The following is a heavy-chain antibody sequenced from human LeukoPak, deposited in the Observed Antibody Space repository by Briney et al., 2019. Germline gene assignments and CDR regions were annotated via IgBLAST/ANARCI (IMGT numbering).Heavy chain of an antibody. D-gene: IGHD2-2*01. J-gene: IGHJ4*02. CDR2: ISAHNGNT. CDR3: ASSKTSCSSTSCYDPFDY. Sequence: GASVKVSCKASGYTFTSYGISWVRQAPGRGLEWMAWISAHNGNTNYAQNLRDRVTLTTDTPTSTVYMELRSLRSDDTAVYYCASSKTSCSSTSCYDPFDYWGQGTLVTVSS. CDR1: GYTFTSYG. V-gene: IGHV1-18*01.